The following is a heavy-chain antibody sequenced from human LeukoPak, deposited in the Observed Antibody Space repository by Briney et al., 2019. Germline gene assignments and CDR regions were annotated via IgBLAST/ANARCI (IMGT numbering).Heavy chain of an antibody. Sequence: SETLSLTCTFSGGSISSYYWSWIRQPPGKGLEWIEYISYSGSTKYNPSLKSRVTISVDTSKNQFSLKRSSVTAADTSVYYCASEDRSWCGKLFEGFDYWGQGTLVTVSS. CDR1: GGSISSYY. CDR3: ASEDRSWCGKLFEGFDY. CDR2: ISYSGST. D-gene: IGHD3-10*01. J-gene: IGHJ4*02. V-gene: IGHV4-59*01.